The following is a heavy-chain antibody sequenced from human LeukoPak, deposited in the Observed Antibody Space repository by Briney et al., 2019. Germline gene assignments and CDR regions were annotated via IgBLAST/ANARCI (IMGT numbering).Heavy chain of an antibody. D-gene: IGHD1-14*01. CDR3: ARELTGNAFDI. Sequence: PGGSLRLSCAASGFTFSSYAMHWVRQAPGKGLEWVAVISYDGSNKYYADSVKGRFTISRDNSKNTLYLQMNSLRAEDTAVYYCARELTGNAFDIWGQGIMVTVSS. J-gene: IGHJ3*02. V-gene: IGHV3-30*04. CDR1: GFTFSSYA. CDR2: ISYDGSNK.